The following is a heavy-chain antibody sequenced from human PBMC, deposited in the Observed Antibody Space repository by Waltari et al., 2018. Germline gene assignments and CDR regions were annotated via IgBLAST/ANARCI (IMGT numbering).Heavy chain of an antibody. Sequence: QLQLQESGPGLVKPSETLSLTCPVSGCSISSSNYYWGWIRQPPGKGLDCIGNIYFSGRTYYNPSLKSRVTTYIDTSKNQFSLKLSSVTAADTAVYFCARLDSRSGSYYFDYWGQGTLVTVSS. CDR1: GCSISSSNYY. D-gene: IGHD1-26*01. V-gene: IGHV4-39*01. J-gene: IGHJ4*02. CDR2: IYFSGRT. CDR3: ARLDSRSGSYYFDY.